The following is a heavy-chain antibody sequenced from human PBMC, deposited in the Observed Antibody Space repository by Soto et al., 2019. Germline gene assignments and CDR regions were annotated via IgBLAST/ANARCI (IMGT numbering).Heavy chain of an antibody. CDR2: INREGSST. Sequence: EVQLVESGGGLVQPGGSLRLSCAASGFTFSSYWIHWVRQAPGKGLVWVSRINREGSSTNYADSVEGRFTISRDNAKNTVSLQMNSLRVEDTAVYYCVRGASGGYYVDSWGQGNLVTVSS. CDR3: VRGASGGYYVDS. D-gene: IGHD1-26*01. V-gene: IGHV3-74*01. J-gene: IGHJ4*02. CDR1: GFTFSSYW.